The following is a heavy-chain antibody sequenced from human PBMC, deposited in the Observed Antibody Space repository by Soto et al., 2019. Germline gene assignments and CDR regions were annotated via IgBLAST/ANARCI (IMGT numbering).Heavy chain of an antibody. CDR2: ISAYNGNT. D-gene: IGHD6-19*01. J-gene: IGHJ4*02. CDR1: GYTFTSYG. CDR3: ARDLAVALIDY. Sequence: QVQLVQSGAEVKKPGASVKVSCKASGYTFTSYGISWVRQAPGQGLEWMGWISAYNGNTKYAQKLQGRVTMTTDTXXXXXXXXXXXLXXXXXXXXXCARDLAVALIDYWGQGTLVTVSS. V-gene: IGHV1-18*01.